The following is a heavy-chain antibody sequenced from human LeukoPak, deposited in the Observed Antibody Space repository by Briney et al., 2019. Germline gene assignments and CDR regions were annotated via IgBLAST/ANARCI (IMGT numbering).Heavy chain of an antibody. CDR2: IYYSGST. V-gene: IGHV4-31*02. Sequence: LRLSCAASGFTFSSYAMSWVRQAPGKGLEWIGYIYYSGSTYYNPSLKSRVTISVDTSKNQFSLKLSSVTAADTAVYYCARDSRFLEWLYYGMDVGGQGTTVTVSS. CDR1: GFTFSSYA. CDR3: ARDSRFLEWLYYGMDV. J-gene: IGHJ6*02. D-gene: IGHD3-3*01.